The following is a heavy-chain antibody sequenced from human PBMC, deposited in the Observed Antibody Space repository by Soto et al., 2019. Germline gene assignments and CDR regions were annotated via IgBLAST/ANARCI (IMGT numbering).Heavy chain of an antibody. CDR1: GASLSSGDYY. Sequence: SETLSLTCKVSGASLSSGDYYWNWIRQLPGKGLEWIGYIYYTRVTSYNPPLKSRVTMSVDTSKQQFSLKMNSVTAADTAVYFCARAAATGHPVVPDFWGQGALVTVSS. J-gene: IGHJ4*02. CDR3: ARAAATGHPVVPDF. D-gene: IGHD6-13*01. CDR2: IYYTRVT. V-gene: IGHV4-31*03.